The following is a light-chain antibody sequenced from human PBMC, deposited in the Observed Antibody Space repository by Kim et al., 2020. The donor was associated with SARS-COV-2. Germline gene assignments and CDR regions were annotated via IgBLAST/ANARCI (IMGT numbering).Light chain of an antibody. CDR2: RNN. J-gene: IGLJ1*01. CDR1: SSNIGSNY. CDR3: AAWDDSLSAL. Sequence: PGQSVTISCSGSSSNIGSNYVYWYQQLPGTAPKLLIYRNNQRPSGVPDRFSGSKSGTSASLAISGLRSEDEADYYCAAWDDSLSALFGTGTKVTVL. V-gene: IGLV1-47*01.